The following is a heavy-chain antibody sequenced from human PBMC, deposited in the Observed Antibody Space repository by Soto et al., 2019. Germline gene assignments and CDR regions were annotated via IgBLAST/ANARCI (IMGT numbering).Heavy chain of an antibody. Sequence: PGGSLRLSCAASGLTFSDAWVNWVRQAPGKGLEWVGHVTTKTDGGTTEYAAFVKGRFSISRDDSTNTLFLQMTSLETDDTAMYYCTPLGPSWGQGTLVTVSS. CDR3: TPLGPS. V-gene: IGHV3-15*07. CDR1: GLTFSDAW. CDR2: VTTKTDGGTT. J-gene: IGHJ5*02.